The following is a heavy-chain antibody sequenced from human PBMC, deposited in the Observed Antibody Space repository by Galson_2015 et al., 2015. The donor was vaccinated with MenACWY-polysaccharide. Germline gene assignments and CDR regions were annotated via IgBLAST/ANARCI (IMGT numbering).Heavy chain of an antibody. D-gene: IGHD3-22*01. V-gene: IGHV3-48*03. J-gene: IGHJ6*02. CDR3: ARENYYDSSGYYYTHTSTSHQYYYYYGMDV. Sequence: SLRLSCAASGSTFSSYDMNWVRQAPGKGLEWVSYISSSGSTIYYADSVKGRFTISRDNAKNSLYLQMNSLRAEDTAVYYCARENYYDSSGYYYTHTSTSHQYYYYYGMDVWGQGTTVTVSS. CDR1: GSTFSSYD. CDR2: ISSSGSTI.